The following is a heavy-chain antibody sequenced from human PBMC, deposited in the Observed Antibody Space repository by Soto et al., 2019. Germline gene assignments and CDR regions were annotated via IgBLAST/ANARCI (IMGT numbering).Heavy chain of an antibody. CDR1: GGTFSSYS. CDR2: IIPIFGTA. V-gene: IGHV1-69*01. J-gene: IGHJ4*02. Sequence: QVQLVQSGAEVKKPGSSVKVSCKASGGTFSSYSINWVRQAPGQGLEWMGEIIPIFGTANYEQKFQGRVTITADESTSTAYMELSIRRSEDTAVYYCARDGGRHSGGIDYWGQGTLVTVSS. D-gene: IGHD1-26*01. CDR3: ARDGGRHSGGIDY.